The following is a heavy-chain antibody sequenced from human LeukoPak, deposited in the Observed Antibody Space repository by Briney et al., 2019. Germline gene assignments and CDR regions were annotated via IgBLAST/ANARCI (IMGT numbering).Heavy chain of an antibody. CDR1: GGTFSSYA. V-gene: IGHV1-69*04. CDR3: ASLDSSSWYSGDWFDP. D-gene: IGHD6-13*01. CDR2: IIPILGIA. Sequence: SVKVSCKASGGTFSSYAISWVRQAPGQGLEWMGRIIPILGIANYAQKFQDRVTITADKSTSTAYMELSSLRSEDTAVYYCASLDSSSWYSGDWFDPWGQGTLVTVSS. J-gene: IGHJ5*02.